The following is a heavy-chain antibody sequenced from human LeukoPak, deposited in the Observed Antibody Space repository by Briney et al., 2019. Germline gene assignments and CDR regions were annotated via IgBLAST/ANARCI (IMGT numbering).Heavy chain of an antibody. Sequence: GTSVKVSCKASRFTFTSSTMQWVRQARGQRLEWIGWIVVGSGDTNYAQKFQERVTITRDMSTSTAYMELSSLRSDDTAVYYCARVLYYYDSNYNYYYMDVWGKGTTVTVSS. D-gene: IGHD3-22*01. CDR1: RFTFTSST. CDR2: IVVGSGDT. CDR3: ARVLYYYDSNYNYYYMDV. V-gene: IGHV1-58*02. J-gene: IGHJ6*03.